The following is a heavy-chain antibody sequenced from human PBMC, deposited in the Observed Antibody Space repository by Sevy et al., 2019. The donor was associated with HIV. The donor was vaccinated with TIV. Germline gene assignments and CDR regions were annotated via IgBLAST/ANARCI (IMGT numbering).Heavy chain of an antibody. CDR2: FDPEDGET. CDR1: GYTLIEFS. Sequence: ASVKVSCKVSGYTLIEFSMHWVRQAPGKGLEWMGGFDPEDGETIYEQRFQGRVTMTEDTSTDTAYMELSSLRSEDTAVYYCATGLPGEYVDCSSCYSDYFASWGQGTLVTVSS. V-gene: IGHV1-24*01. D-gene: IGHD2-15*01. CDR3: ATGLPGEYVDCSSCYSDYFAS. J-gene: IGHJ4*02.